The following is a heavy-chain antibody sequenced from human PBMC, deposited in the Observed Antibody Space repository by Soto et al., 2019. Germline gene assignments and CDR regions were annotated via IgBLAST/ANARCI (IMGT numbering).Heavy chain of an antibody. J-gene: IGHJ4*02. V-gene: IGHV3-30-3*01. CDR3: ARRWWLQLGGFDY. Sequence: QVQLVESGGGVVQPGRSLRLSCAASGFTFSSYAMHWVRQAPGKGLEWVAVISYDGSNKYYADSVKGRFTISRDNSKNTLYLQMNSLRAEDTAVYYCARRWWLQLGGFDYWGQGTLVTVSS. D-gene: IGHD5-12*01. CDR2: ISYDGSNK. CDR1: GFTFSSYA.